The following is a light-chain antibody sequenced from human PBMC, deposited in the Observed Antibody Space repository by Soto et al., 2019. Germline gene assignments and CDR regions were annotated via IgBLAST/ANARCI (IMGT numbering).Light chain of an antibody. Sequence: EIVMMQSPATLSVSPGERATLSCRASQSVSRNLAWYQQKPGQAPRLLIYGASTRATGIPARFSGSGSGTEFTLTISSLQSEDFAVYYCQHFNNWPPRYTFGPGTKLEIK. J-gene: IGKJ2*01. CDR1: QSVSRN. CDR3: QHFNNWPPRYT. V-gene: IGKV3-15*01. CDR2: GAS.